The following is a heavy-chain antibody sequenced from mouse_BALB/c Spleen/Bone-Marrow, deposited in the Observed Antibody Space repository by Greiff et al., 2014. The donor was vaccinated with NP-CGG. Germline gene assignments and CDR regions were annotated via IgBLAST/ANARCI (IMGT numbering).Heavy chain of an antibody. CDR1: GYSITSDYA. CDR3: ASIYYDYDGGPFAY. J-gene: IGHJ3*01. D-gene: IGHD2-4*01. V-gene: IGHV3-2*02. CDR2: ISYSGSI. Sequence: EVKLMESGPGLVKPSQSLSLTCTVTGYSITSDYAWNWIRQFPGNKLEWMGYISYSGSISYNPSLKSRISITRDTSKNQFFLKLNSVTTEDTATYYCASIYYDYDGGPFAYWGQGTLVTVSA.